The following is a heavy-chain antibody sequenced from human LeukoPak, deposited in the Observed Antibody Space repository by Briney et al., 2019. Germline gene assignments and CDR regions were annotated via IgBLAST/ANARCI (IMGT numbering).Heavy chain of an antibody. CDR2: IRPTDGTT. Sequence: GGSLRLSCEASGFTFSNYGMNWVRQAPGKGLEWVSYIRPTDGTTHYTDAVEGRFTISRDNAKNSLSLQMTSLRVDDSAIYYCVRGQTSLDNWFDPWGQGTLVTVSS. J-gene: IGHJ5*02. CDR3: VRGQTSLDNWFDP. V-gene: IGHV3-48*01. CDR1: GFTFSNYG.